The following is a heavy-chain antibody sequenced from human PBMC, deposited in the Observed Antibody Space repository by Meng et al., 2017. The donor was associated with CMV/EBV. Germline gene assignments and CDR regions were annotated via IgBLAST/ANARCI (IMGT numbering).Heavy chain of an antibody. CDR1: GGSISSSSYC. Sequence: SETLSLTCTVSGGSISSSSYCWGWIRQPPGKGLEWIGSIYYSGSTYYNPSLKSRVTISVDTSKNQFSLKLSSVTAADTAVYYCAGFIAARPWAYGSFDYWGQGTLVTVSS. CDR2: IYYSGST. J-gene: IGHJ4*02. V-gene: IGHV4-39*01. D-gene: IGHD6-6*01. CDR3: AGFIAARPWAYGSFDY.